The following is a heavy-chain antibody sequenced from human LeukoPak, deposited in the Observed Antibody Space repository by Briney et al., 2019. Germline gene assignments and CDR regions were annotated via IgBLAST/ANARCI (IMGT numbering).Heavy chain of an antibody. CDR2: IKQDGSEK. Sequence: GGSLRLSCAASGFTFSSYWMNWVRQAPGKGLEWVANIKQDGSEKYYVDSVKGRFTFSRDKSKNTLYLQMNSLRPEDSAVYYCASDPRDGGQNVWGKGTTVTVSS. J-gene: IGHJ6*04. D-gene: IGHD5-24*01. CDR3: ASDPRDGGQNV. CDR1: GFTFSSYW. V-gene: IGHV3-7*01.